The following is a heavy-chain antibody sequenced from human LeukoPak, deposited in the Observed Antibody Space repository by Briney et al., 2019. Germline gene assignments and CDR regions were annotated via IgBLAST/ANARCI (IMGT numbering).Heavy chain of an antibody. V-gene: IGHV4-59*08. CDR3: ARRMVRGVTRKYNWFDP. CDR2: IYYSGST. J-gene: IGHJ5*02. Sequence: PSETLSLTCTVSGGSISSYYWSWIRQPPGKGLEWIGYIYYSGSTNYNPSLKSRVTISVDTSKNQFSLKLSSVTAADPAVYYCARRMVRGVTRKYNWFDPWGQGTLVTVSS. D-gene: IGHD3-10*01. CDR1: GGSISSYY.